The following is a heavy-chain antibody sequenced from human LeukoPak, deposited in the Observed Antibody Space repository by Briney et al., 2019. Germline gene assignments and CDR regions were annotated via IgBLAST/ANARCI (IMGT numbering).Heavy chain of an antibody. CDR1: GFTFNNYA. CDR3: AKDGSWSCTD. V-gene: IGHV3-23*01. CDR2: ISDNGDST. J-gene: IGHJ4*02. D-gene: IGHD2-8*02. Sequence: GGSLRLSCAAAGFTFNNYAMGWVRQAPGKGLEWVSSISDNGDSTYYADSVKGRFTISRDNSKRTLYLQMNSLRADDTAVYYCAKDGSWSCTDWGQGTLVTVSS.